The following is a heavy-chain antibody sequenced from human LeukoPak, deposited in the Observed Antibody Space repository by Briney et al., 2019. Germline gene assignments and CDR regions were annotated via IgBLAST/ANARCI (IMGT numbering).Heavy chain of an antibody. CDR1: GGSISSYC. Sequence: KTSETLSLTCTASGGSISSYCWSWIRQPPGKGLEWIGYIYYSGSTNYNPSLKSRVTISVDTSKNQFSLKLSSVTAADTAVYYCARERGAVAFDYWGQGTLVTVSS. CDR2: IYYSGST. V-gene: IGHV4-59*01. D-gene: IGHD6-19*01. J-gene: IGHJ4*02. CDR3: ARERGAVAFDY.